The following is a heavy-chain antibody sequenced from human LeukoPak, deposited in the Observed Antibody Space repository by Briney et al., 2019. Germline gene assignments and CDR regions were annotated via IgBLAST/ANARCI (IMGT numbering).Heavy chain of an antibody. CDR2: IKQDGSEK. CDR3: ARAPGLYGESDY. Sequence: GGSLRLSCAASGFTLTTCAMSWVRQAPGKGLEWVANIKQDGSEKYYVDSVKGRFTISRDNAKNSLYLQMNSLKAEDTAVYYCARAPGLYGESDYWGQGTLVTVSS. CDR1: GFTLTTCA. J-gene: IGHJ4*02. D-gene: IGHD4-17*01. V-gene: IGHV3-7*01.